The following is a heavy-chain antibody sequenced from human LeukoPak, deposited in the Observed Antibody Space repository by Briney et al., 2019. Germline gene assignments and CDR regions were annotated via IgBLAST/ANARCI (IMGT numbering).Heavy chain of an antibody. D-gene: IGHD3-3*01. CDR1: GFTFSSYE. CDR3: AREELEGFDY. Sequence: GGSLRLSCAASGFTFSSYEMNWVRQAPGKGLEWVSYISSSGTTVYYADSVKGRFTISRDNAKKSLYLQMNSLRAEDTAVYYCAREELEGFDYWGQGTLVTVSS. V-gene: IGHV3-48*03. J-gene: IGHJ4*02. CDR2: ISSSGTTV.